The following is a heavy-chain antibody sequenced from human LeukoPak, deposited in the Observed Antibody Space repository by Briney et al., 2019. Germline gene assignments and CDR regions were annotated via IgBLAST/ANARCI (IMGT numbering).Heavy chain of an antibody. D-gene: IGHD2-2*01. CDR2: INPNSGGT. CDR1: GYAFTGYY. CDR3: ARYCSSTSCPHDAFDI. J-gene: IGHJ3*02. Sequence: RASVKVSCKASGYAFTGYYMHWVRQAPGQGLEWMGWINPNSGGTNYAQKFQGRVTMTRDTSISTAYMELSRLRSDDTAVYYCARYCSSTSCPHDAFDIWGQGTMVTVSS. V-gene: IGHV1-2*02.